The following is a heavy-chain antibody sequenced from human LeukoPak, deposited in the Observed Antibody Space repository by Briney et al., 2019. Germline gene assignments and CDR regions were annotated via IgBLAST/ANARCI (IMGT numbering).Heavy chain of an antibody. V-gene: IGHV4-59*08. CDR2: IYYSGST. Sequence: SETLSLTCTVSGGSISSYYWSWIRQPPGKGLEWIGYIYYSGSTNYNPSLKSRVTISVDTSKNQFSLKLSSVTAADTAVYYCARGTDYDNGDYWGQGTLVTVSS. CDR1: GGSISSYY. D-gene: IGHD3-22*01. CDR3: ARGTDYDNGDY. J-gene: IGHJ4*02.